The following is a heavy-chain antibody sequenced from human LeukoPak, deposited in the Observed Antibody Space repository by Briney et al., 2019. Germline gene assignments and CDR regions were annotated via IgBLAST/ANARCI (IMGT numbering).Heavy chain of an antibody. Sequence: QAGGSLRLSCAASGFTFSSYAMHWVRQAPGKGLEWVAVISYDGSNKYYADSVKGRFTISRDNSKNTLYLQMNSLRAEDTAVYYCARGPMYYYDSSGSMDVWGQGTTVTVSS. CDR3: ARGPMYYYDSSGSMDV. CDR2: ISYDGSNK. CDR1: GFTFSSYA. V-gene: IGHV3-30-3*01. J-gene: IGHJ6*02. D-gene: IGHD3-22*01.